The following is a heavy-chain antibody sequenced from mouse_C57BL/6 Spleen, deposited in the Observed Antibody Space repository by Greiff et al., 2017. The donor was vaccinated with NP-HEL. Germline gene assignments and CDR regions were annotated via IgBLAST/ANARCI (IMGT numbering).Heavy chain of an antibody. CDR1: GYTFTSYW. V-gene: IGHV1-61*01. CDR3: ARRTYGNWFAY. CDR2: IYPSDSET. Sequence: QVQLQQPGAELVRPGSSVKLSCKASGYTFTSYWMDWVKQRPGQGLEWIGNIYPSDSETHYNQKFKDKATLTVDKSSSTAYMQLSSLTSEDSAVYYCARRTYGNWFAYWGQGTLVTVSA. D-gene: IGHD2-1*01. J-gene: IGHJ3*01.